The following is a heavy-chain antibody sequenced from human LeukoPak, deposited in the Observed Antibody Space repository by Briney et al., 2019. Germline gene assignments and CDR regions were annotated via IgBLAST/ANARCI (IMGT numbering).Heavy chain of an antibody. V-gene: IGHV5-51*01. CDR2: IYPDDSDT. D-gene: IGHD2-2*01. CDR3: ARLGCSSTSCYDV. Sequence: GESLKISCXGSGYSFPSYWIGWVRQMPGKGLEWMAIIYPDDSDTRYSPSFQGQITISADKSIDTAYLQWNSLKASDSAMYYCARLGCSSTSCYDVWGKGTTVTVSS. J-gene: IGHJ6*04. CDR1: GYSFPSYW.